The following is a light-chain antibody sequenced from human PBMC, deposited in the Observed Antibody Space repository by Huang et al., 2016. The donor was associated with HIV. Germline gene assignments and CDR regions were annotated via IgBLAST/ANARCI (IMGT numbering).Light chain of an antibody. V-gene: IGKV3-20*01. CDR1: QSVGSSY. CDR2: GAS. Sequence: IVLTQSPGTLSLSPGERATLSCRASQSVGSSYLAWYQQKPGQAPRRLIHGASYKATGIPDRFSGGGSGTDFTLTISRLEPEDIAVYYCQQYGGSPWTFGQGTKVEIK. J-gene: IGKJ1*01. CDR3: QQYGGSPWT.